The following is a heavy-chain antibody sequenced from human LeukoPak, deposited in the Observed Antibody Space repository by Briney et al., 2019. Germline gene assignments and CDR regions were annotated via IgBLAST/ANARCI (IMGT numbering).Heavy chain of an antibody. D-gene: IGHD3-22*01. V-gene: IGHV1-2*02. J-gene: IGHJ4*02. CDR3: ARAPQPYDSSGYVDY. CDR2: INPNSGGT. CDR1: EYTLTGYY. Sequence: ASVKVSCKASEYTLTGYYLHWVRQAPGQGLEWMGWINPNSGGTNYAQKFQGRVTMTRDTSISTAYMELSRLRSDDTAVYYCARAPQPYDSSGYVDYWGQGTLVTVSS.